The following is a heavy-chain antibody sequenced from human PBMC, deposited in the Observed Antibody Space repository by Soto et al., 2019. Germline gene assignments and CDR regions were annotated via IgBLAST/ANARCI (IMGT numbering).Heavy chain of an antibody. J-gene: IGHJ6*02. CDR2: ISSSGSTI. Sequence: GGSLRLSCAASGFTFSDYYMSWIRQAPGKGLEWVSYISSSGSTIYYADSVKGRFTISRDNAKNSLYLQMNSLRAEDTAVYYCASVSSGYDFFGRHENYYYGMDVWGQGTTVTVSS. V-gene: IGHV3-11*01. CDR1: GFTFSDYY. CDR3: ASVSSGYDFFGRHENYYYGMDV. D-gene: IGHD5-12*01.